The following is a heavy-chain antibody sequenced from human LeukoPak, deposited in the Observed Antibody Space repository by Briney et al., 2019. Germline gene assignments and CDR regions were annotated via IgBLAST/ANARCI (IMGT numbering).Heavy chain of an antibody. J-gene: IGHJ3*02. CDR3: ARGSARGAFDI. V-gene: IGHV4-39*07. CDR1: GGSISSYY. CDR2: IYYSGST. D-gene: IGHD3-10*01. Sequence: PSETLSLTCTVSGGSISSYYWGWIRQPPGKGLEWIGSIYYSGSTYYNPSLKSRVTMSVDTSKNQFSLKLSSVTAADTAVYYCARGSARGAFDIWGQGTMVTVSS.